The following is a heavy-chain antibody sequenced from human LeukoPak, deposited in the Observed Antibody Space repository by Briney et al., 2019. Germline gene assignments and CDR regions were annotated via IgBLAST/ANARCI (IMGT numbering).Heavy chain of an antibody. J-gene: IGHJ4*02. Sequence: GASVKVSCKASGYTFTSYYMHWVRQAPGQGLEWMGIINPSGGSTSYAQKFQGRVTMTRDTSTSTAYMELSRLRSDDTAVYYCARDPGRSSPLYYFDYWGQGTLVTVSS. CDR3: ARDPGRSSPLYYFDY. V-gene: IGHV1-46*01. D-gene: IGHD6-6*01. CDR2: INPSGGST. CDR1: GYTFTSYY.